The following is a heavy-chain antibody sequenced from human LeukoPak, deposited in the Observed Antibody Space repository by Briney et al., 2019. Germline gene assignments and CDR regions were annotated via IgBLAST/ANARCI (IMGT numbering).Heavy chain of an antibody. CDR2: ISYDGSNK. D-gene: IGHD6-19*01. CDR3: ATVLSDSRGWYHFDN. J-gene: IGHJ4*02. CDR1: GFTFSSYA. Sequence: GGSLRLSCAASGFTFSSYAMHWVRQAPGKGLEWVAVISYDGSNKYYADSVKGRFTISRDNSKNTLYLQMNSLRAEDTAVYYCATVLSDSRGWYHFDNWGQGTLVTVSS. V-gene: IGHV3-30-3*01.